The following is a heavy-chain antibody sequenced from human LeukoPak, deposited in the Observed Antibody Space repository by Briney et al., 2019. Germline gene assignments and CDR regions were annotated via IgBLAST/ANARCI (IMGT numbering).Heavy chain of an antibody. D-gene: IGHD3-10*01. CDR3: ARYGSGSYYNVDAFDI. V-gene: IGHV4-59*01. CDR1: GGSISSYY. Sequence: SETLSLTCTVSGGSISSYYWSWIRQPPGKGLEWIGYIYYSGSTNYNPSLKSRVTISVDTSKNQFSLKLSSVTAADTAVYYCARYGSGSYYNVDAFDIWGQGTMVTVSS. J-gene: IGHJ3*02. CDR2: IYYSGST.